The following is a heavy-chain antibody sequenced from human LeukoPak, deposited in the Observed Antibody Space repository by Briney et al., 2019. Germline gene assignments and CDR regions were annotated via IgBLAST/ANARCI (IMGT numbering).Heavy chain of an antibody. CDR2: INPSGGST. CDR1: GYTITSYY. D-gene: IGHD1-26*01. V-gene: IGHV1-46*01. Sequence: ASVKVSCKASGYTITSYYMHWVRQAPGQGLEWMGIINPSGGSTSYAQKFRGRVTMTRDTSTSTVYMELSSLRSEDTAVYYCARDLGAVRSFDYWGQGTLVTVSS. J-gene: IGHJ4*02. CDR3: ARDLGAVRSFDY.